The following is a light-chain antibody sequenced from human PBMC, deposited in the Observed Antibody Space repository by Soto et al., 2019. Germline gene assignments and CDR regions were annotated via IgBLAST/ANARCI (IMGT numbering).Light chain of an antibody. J-gene: IGLJ7*01. CDR1: SGGIASTY. V-gene: IGLV6-57*04. CDR2: EDN. Sequence: NFMLTQPHSVSESPGKTVTISCTRSSGGIASTYVQWYQQRPGSAPTTVINEDNQRPSGVPDRFSGSIDSSSNSASLTISGLKTEDEADYYCQSYDSSNAVFGGGTQLTVL. CDR3: QSYDSSNAV.